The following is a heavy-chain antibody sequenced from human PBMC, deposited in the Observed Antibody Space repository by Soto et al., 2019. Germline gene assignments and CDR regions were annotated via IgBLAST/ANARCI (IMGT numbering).Heavy chain of an antibody. V-gene: IGHV5-51*01. D-gene: IGHD2-15*01. Sequence: EALKISCKGSGYSFTSYWIGWVRQMPGKGLEWMGIIYPGDSDTRYSPSFQGQVTISADKSISTAYLQWSSLKASDTAMYYCARHYDCSGGSCANYYYGMDVWGQGTTVTVSS. J-gene: IGHJ6*02. CDR2: IYPGDSDT. CDR3: ARHYDCSGGSCANYYYGMDV. CDR1: GYSFTSYW.